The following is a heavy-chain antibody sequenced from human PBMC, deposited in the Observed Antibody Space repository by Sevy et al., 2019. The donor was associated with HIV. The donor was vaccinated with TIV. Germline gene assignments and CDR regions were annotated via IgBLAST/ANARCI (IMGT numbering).Heavy chain of an antibody. CDR3: ARTRWGSVRVLELGDYYYYMDV. V-gene: IGHV4-59*08. Sequence: SKTLSLTCTVSGGSMSSHYWSWIRQPPGKGLEWIGYIYYSGSTKYNPSLKSRVTISVDTSKSQFSLKLTSVTAADTALYYCARTRWGSVRVLELGDYYYYMDVWGKGTAVTVSS. CDR2: IYYSGST. J-gene: IGHJ6*03. CDR1: GGSMSSHY. D-gene: IGHD3-16*01.